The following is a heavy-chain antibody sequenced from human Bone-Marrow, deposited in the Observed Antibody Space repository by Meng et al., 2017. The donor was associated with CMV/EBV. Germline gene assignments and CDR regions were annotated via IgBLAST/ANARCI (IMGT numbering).Heavy chain of an antibody. D-gene: IGHD3-3*01. Sequence: GESLKISCAASGFTFSSYSMNWVRQAPGKGLEWVSSISSSSSYIYYADSVKGRFTISRDNAKNSLYLQMNSLRAEDTAVYYCARDRYDFWSGYYRPYYYGMDVWGQGTTVTVSS. CDR3: ARDRYDFWSGYYRPYYYGMDV. J-gene: IGHJ6*02. CDR1: GFTFSSYS. CDR2: ISSSSSYI. V-gene: IGHV3-21*01.